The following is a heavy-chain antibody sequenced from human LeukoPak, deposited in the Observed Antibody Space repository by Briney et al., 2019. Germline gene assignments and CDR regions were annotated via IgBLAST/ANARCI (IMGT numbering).Heavy chain of an antibody. CDR3: ARGSAPYGDYYYGMDV. Sequence: ASVKVSCKASGYTFTGYYMHWVRQAPGQGLEWMGWINPNSGGTNYAQKFQGRVTMTRDTSISTAYMELSRLRSDDTAVYYCARGSAPYGDYYYGMDVWGHGTTVTVSS. D-gene: IGHD4-17*01. J-gene: IGHJ6*02. CDR2: INPNSGGT. CDR1: GYTFTGYY. V-gene: IGHV1-2*02.